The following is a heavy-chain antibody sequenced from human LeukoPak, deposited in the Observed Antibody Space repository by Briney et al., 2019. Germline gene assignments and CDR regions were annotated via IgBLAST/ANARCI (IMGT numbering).Heavy chain of an antibody. V-gene: IGHV4-38-2*02. D-gene: IGHD1-26*01. CDR2: MYHSGST. CDR1: GYSISSGYF. CDR3: ARDYGSFYSAI. J-gene: IGHJ3*02. Sequence: SETLSLTCAVSGYSISSGYFWGWLRQPPGKGLEWIGSMYHSGSTYYNPSLKSRVTISVDTSKNQFSLKLSSVTAADTAVYYCARDYGSFYSAIWGQGTMVTVSS.